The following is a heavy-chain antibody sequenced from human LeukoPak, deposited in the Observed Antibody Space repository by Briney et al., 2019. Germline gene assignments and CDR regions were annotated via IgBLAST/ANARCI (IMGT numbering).Heavy chain of an antibody. D-gene: IGHD3-22*01. V-gene: IGHV4-59*01. Sequence: SETLSLTCTVSGGSISSYYWSWIRQPPGKGLEWIGYIYYSGSTNYNPSLKSRVTISVDTSKNQFSLKLSSVTAADTAVYYCASYSYYYDSSGCFDYWGQGTLVTVSS. J-gene: IGHJ4*02. CDR3: ASYSYYYDSSGCFDY. CDR1: GGSISSYY. CDR2: IYYSGST.